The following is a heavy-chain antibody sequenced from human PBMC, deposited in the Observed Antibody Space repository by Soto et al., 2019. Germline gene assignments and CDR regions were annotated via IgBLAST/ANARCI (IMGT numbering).Heavy chain of an antibody. V-gene: IGHV2-5*02. CDR3: AHRDGFGEFDS. D-gene: IGHD3-10*01. J-gene: IGHJ5*01. Sequence: QITLKESGPTLVKPTQTLTLTCTFSGFSLTTSGVGVGWIRQPPGKALEWLALIYWDEDKRYSPSLKSRLTITKDTSRNQVVLTMTNIDPVDTATYFCAHRDGFGEFDSWGQGTLVTVSS. CDR2: IYWDEDK. CDR1: GFSLTTSGVG.